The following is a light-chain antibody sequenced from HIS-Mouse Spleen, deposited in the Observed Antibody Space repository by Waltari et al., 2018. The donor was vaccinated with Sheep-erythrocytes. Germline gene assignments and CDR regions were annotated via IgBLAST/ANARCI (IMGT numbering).Light chain of an antibody. CDR3: CSYAGSYNHV. CDR1: SSHVGGYNY. V-gene: IGLV2-11*01. Sequence: QSALTQPRSVSGSPGQLVTIPCTGTSSHVGGYNYLSWYQQHPGKAPKLMIDDVSKRPSGVPDRFSGSKSGNTASLTISGLQAEDEADYYCCSYAGSYNHVFATGTKVTVL. CDR2: DVS. J-gene: IGLJ1*01.